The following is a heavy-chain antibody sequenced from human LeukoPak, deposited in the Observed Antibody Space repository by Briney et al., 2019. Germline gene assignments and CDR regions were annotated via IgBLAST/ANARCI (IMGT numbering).Heavy chain of an antibody. CDR3: AKDGTTGYGMDV. CDR2: TWFDGSNK. D-gene: IGHD1-1*01. CDR1: GFTFSSYG. V-gene: IGHV3-33*06. J-gene: IGHJ6*02. Sequence: GGSLRLSCTASGFTFSSYGMHWVRQAPGKGLEWVAVTWFDGSNKYYADSVKGRFTISRDNSKNTLYLQMSSLRAEDTALYYCAKDGTTGYGMDVWGQGTTVTIFS.